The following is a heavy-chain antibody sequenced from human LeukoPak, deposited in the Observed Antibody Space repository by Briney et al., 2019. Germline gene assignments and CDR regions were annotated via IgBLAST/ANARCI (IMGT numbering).Heavy chain of an antibody. CDR1: GFTFRSYA. D-gene: IGHD3-10*01. Sequence: GGSLRLSCAASGFTFRSYAMSWVRQAPGKGLEWVSAISGNGNSTHYADSVKGRFTISRDNSKNTLYLQMNSLSAEDTAIYYCAKVQYVYFGSGSYDMDVWGQGTPVTVSS. CDR3: AKVQYVYFGSGSYDMDV. V-gene: IGHV3-23*01. CDR2: ISGNGNST. J-gene: IGHJ6*02.